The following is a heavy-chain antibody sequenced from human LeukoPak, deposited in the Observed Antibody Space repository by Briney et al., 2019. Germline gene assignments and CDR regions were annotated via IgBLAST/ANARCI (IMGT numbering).Heavy chain of an antibody. CDR2: IKQDGSEK. Sequence: GGSLRLSCAASGFTFSSYWMSWVRQAPGKGLEWVANIKQDGSEKYYVDSVKGRFIISRDNAKNSLYLQMNSLRAEDTAVYYCARDLNPIVGDIPDAFDIWGQGTMVTVSS. CDR3: ARDLNPIVGDIPDAFDI. CDR1: GFTFSSYW. D-gene: IGHD1-26*01. J-gene: IGHJ3*02. V-gene: IGHV3-7*01.